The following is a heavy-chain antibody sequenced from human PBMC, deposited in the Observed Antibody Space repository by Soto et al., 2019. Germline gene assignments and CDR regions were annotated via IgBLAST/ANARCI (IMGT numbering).Heavy chain of an antibody. CDR2: VWKDGNTK. Sequence: QVQLVESGGGVVQPGQSLRLSCAASGFSVSNYGMHWVRQAPGKGLEWVAVVWKDGNTKHYGDSVKGRFTISRDNSKNTLEMQVGSMRGEDTAGYYCASGEAWTDEAFDIWGQGTRVTVSS. D-gene: IGHD3-3*01. J-gene: IGHJ3*02. CDR3: ASGEAWTDEAFDI. CDR1: GFSVSNYG. V-gene: IGHV3-33*01.